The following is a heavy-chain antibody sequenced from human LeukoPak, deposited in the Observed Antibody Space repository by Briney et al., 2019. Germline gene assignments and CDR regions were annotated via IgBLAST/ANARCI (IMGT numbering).Heavy chain of an antibody. Sequence: SETLSLTCTVSGGSISSYYWSWIRQPAGKGLEWIGRISTSGSTNYNPSLKSRVTISVDTSKNQLSLNLSSVTAADTAVYYCARGSARMVANPLFDYWGQGTLVTVSS. CDR1: GGSISSYY. J-gene: IGHJ4*02. CDR3: ARGSARMVANPLFDY. D-gene: IGHD5-12*01. CDR2: ISTSGST. V-gene: IGHV4-4*07.